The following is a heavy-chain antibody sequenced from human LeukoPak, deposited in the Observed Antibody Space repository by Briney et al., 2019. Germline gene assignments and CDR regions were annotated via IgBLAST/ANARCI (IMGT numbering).Heavy chain of an antibody. D-gene: IGHD2-2*01. CDR2: ISGSGGST. V-gene: IGHV3-23*01. J-gene: IGHJ4*02. Sequence: GGSLRLSCAASGFTFSSYGMSWVRQAPGKGLEWVSAISGSGGSTYYADSVKGRFTISRDNSKNTLYLQMNSLRAEDTAVYYCAKGVVVAPDVTPFDYWGQGTLVTVSS. CDR1: GFTFSSYG. CDR3: AKGVVVAPDVTPFDY.